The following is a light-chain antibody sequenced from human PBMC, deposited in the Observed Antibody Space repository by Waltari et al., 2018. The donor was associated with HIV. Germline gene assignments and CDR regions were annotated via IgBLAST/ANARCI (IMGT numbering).Light chain of an antibody. CDR3: CSYAGTNIWV. CDR1: NNDIVSDSD. Sequence: QSALTQPRPVSGSPGQSVAIPCPVSNNDIVSDSDVSWYQHHPGEPPPVIIYDVEQRPSGVPDRFSGSRSGNTASLTISGLQTEDESDYYCCSYAGTNIWVFGTGTKVTV. J-gene: IGLJ1*01. V-gene: IGLV2-11*01. CDR2: DVE.